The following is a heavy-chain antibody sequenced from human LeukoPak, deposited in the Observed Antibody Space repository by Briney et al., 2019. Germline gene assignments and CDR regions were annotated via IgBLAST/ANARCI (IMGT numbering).Heavy chain of an antibody. J-gene: IGHJ3*02. Sequence: SETLSLTCTVSGGSISSYYWSWIRQLAGKGLEWIGRIYTSGSTNYNPSLKSRVTMSVDTSKNQFSLKLSSVTAADTAVYYCARDGYYYDSSGYYCEAFDIWGQGTMVTVSS. V-gene: IGHV4-4*07. CDR1: GGSISSYY. CDR3: ARDGYYYDSSGYYCEAFDI. D-gene: IGHD3-22*01. CDR2: IYTSGST.